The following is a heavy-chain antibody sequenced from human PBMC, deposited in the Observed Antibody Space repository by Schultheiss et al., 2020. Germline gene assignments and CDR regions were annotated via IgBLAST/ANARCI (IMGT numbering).Heavy chain of an antibody. V-gene: IGHV1-18*01. CDR3: ARNTYYYDSSGYYYYYYYGMDV. CDR2: ISAYNGNT. CDR1: GYTFTSYG. D-gene: IGHD3-22*01. Sequence: ASVKVSCKASGYTFTSYGISWVRQAPGQGLEWMGWISAYNGNTNYAQKLQGRVTMTTDTSTSTVYMELSSLRSEDTAVYYCARNTYYYDSSGYYYYYYYGMDVWGQGTTVTVSS. J-gene: IGHJ6*02.